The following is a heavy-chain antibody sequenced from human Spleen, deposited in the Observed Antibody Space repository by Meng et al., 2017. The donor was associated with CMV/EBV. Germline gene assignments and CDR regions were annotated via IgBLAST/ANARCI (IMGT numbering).Heavy chain of an antibody. V-gene: IGHV3-73*01. CDR1: GFTFSGSA. J-gene: IGHJ6*02. CDR2: IRSKANSYAT. Sequence: GESLKISCAASGFTFSGSAMHWVRQASGKGLEWVGRIRSKANSYATAYAASVKGRFTISRDDSKNTAYLQMNSLKTEDTAVYYCRAWYSDGMDVWGQGTTVTVSS. D-gene: IGHD6-13*01. CDR3: RAWYSDGMDV.